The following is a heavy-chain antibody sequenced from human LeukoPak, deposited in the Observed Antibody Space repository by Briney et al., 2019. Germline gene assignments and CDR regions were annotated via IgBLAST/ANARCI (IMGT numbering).Heavy chain of an antibody. CDR1: GGSISTSAYY. D-gene: IGHD6-19*01. V-gene: IGHV4-39*01. CDR3: ARQYRSASDAFDI. Sequence: SETLSLTCSVSGGSISTSAYYWGWIRQPPGKGLDWIGNIYYSGTTYYNPSLKSRVTISVDTSKHQFSLKLSSVTAPDTAVYSCARQYRSASDAFDIWGQGTMVTVSP. J-gene: IGHJ3*02. CDR2: IYYSGTT.